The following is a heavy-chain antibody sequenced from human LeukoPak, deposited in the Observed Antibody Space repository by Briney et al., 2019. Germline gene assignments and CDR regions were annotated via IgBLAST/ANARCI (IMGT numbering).Heavy chain of an antibody. CDR3: STDRGFPGSYAAGIRHNVDY. CDR2: IKSNTEGGTI. J-gene: IGHJ4*02. D-gene: IGHD3-10*01. CDR1: GFTFSNAS. Sequence: GGSLRLSCTASGFTFSNASMTWVRQAPGKGLEWVGRIKSNTEGGTIDYVAPVKGRFTISRDDSKNTLYLQMTGLKTVDTGLYYCSTDRGFPGSYAAGIRHNVDYWGQGTLVTVSS. V-gene: IGHV3-15*01.